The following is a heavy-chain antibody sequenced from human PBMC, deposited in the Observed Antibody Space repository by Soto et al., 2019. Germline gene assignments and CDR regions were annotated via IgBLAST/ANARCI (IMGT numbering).Heavy chain of an antibody. J-gene: IGHJ3*02. Sequence: QVQLVQSGAEVKKPGASVKVSCKASGYTFTSYGISWVRQAPGQGLEWMGWISAYNGNTNYAQKLQGRVNMTTDTSTSTAYMELRSLRSDDTAVYYCAVWNRFLEWLHAFDIWGQGTMVTVSS. CDR1: GYTFTSYG. V-gene: IGHV1-18*01. D-gene: IGHD3-3*01. CDR2: ISAYNGNT. CDR3: AVWNRFLEWLHAFDI.